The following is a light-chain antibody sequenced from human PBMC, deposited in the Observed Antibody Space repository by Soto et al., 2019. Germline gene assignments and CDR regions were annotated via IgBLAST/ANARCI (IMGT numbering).Light chain of an antibody. CDR2: WAS. Sequence: DIVMTQSPDSLAVSLGERATINCKSSQSVLYSSNNKNYLAWFQQKPGQPPELLIYWASTRESGVPDRFSGSGSGTDFTLTISSLQAEDVAVYYCQQYYSNPVTFGQGTKVEIK. V-gene: IGKV4-1*01. CDR3: QQYYSNPVT. CDR1: QSVLYSSNNKNY. J-gene: IGKJ1*01.